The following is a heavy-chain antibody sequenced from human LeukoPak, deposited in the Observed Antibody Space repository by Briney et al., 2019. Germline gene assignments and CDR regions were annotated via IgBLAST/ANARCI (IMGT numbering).Heavy chain of an antibody. Sequence: GASVKVSCKASGYTFTSYGISWVRQAPGQGLEWMGWISTYNGNTNYAQKLQGRVTMTTDTSTSTAYMELRSLRSDDTAVYYCARYGSGSYYNRAGAFDIWGQGTMVTVSS. CDR1: GYTFTSYG. V-gene: IGHV1-18*01. CDR2: ISTYNGNT. CDR3: ARYGSGSYYNRAGAFDI. D-gene: IGHD3-10*01. J-gene: IGHJ3*02.